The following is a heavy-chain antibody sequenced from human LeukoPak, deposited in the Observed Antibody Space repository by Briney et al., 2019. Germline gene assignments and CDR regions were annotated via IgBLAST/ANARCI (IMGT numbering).Heavy chain of an antibody. CDR3: AREGRGYGYGYYYYYMDV. CDR1: GYTFTGYY. J-gene: IGHJ6*03. CDR2: INPNSGGT. D-gene: IGHD5-18*01. V-gene: IGHV1-2*02. Sequence: ASVKVSCKASGYTFTGYYIHWVRQAPGQGLEWMGWINPNSGGTNYAQKFQGRVTMTRDTSMSTAYMEMSRLRSGDTAVYYCAREGRGYGYGYYYYYMDVWGKGTTVTISS.